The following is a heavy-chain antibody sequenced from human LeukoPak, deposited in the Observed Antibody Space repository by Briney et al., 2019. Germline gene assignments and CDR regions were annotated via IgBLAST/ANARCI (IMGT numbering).Heavy chain of an antibody. Sequence: SETLSLTCAVSGGSISSNSYYWGWIRQPPGKGLEWIGYIYYSGSTNYNPSLKSRVTISVDTSKNQFSLKLSSVTAADTAVYYCARAPILSYSYGPTYYFDYWGQGTLVTVSS. CDR2: IYYSGST. D-gene: IGHD5-18*01. J-gene: IGHJ4*02. CDR3: ARAPILSYSYGPTYYFDY. V-gene: IGHV4-61*05. CDR1: GGSISSNSYY.